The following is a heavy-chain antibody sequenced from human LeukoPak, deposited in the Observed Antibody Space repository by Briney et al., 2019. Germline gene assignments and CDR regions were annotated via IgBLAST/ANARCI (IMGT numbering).Heavy chain of an antibody. CDR1: GFTLSSYA. J-gene: IGHJ3*01. Sequence: PGGSLRLSCAASGFTLSSYAMSWVRQAPGKGLEWVSHISGSGSNTYYADSVKGRFTVSRDNSKNTLYLQMNSLRAEDTAVYYCAKYERATSYAFDVWGQGTMVAVSS. CDR3: AKYERATSYAFDV. CDR2: ISGSGSNT. D-gene: IGHD2-2*01. V-gene: IGHV3-23*01.